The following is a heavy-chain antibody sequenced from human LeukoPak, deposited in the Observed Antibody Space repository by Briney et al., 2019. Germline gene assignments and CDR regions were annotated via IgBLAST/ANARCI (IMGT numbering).Heavy chain of an antibody. CDR1: GFTFSSYG. CDR3: ARTYYYDSSGYYRVLGEFDY. J-gene: IGHJ4*02. D-gene: IGHD3-22*01. V-gene: IGHV3-30*03. Sequence: GSLRLSCAASGFTFSSYGMHWVRQAPGKGLEWVAVISYDGTNKYYADSVKGRFTISRDNSKNTLYLQMNSLRAEDTAVYYCARTYYYDSSGYYRVLGEFDYWGQGTLVTASS. CDR2: ISYDGTNK.